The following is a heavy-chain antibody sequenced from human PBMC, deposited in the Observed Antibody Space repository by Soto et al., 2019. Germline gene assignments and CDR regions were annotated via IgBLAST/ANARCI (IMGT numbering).Heavy chain of an antibody. D-gene: IGHD2-21*01. V-gene: IGHV4-34*01. CDR2: INHLGSI. Sequence: SETLSLTCVVSGGSLSDYFWSWIRQPPGMALEWIGEINHLGSINYNPSLKSRVTMSVDTSKNQFSLTLNSVTAADTATYYCARGGISHWAYFYYMDVWDRGTTVTVSS. J-gene: IGHJ6*03. CDR3: ARGGISHWAYFYYMDV. CDR1: GGSLSDYF.